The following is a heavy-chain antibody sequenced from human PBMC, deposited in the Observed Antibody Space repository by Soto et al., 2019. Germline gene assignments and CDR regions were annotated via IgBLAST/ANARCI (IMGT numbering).Heavy chain of an antibody. CDR2: ISGSGGST. V-gene: IGHV3-23*01. CDR1: GFTFSSYA. D-gene: IGHD3-3*01. J-gene: IGHJ4*02. Sequence: GGSLRLSCAASGFTFSSYAMSWVPQAPGKGLEWVSAISGSGGSTYYADSVKGRFTISRDNSKNTLYLQMNSLRAEDTAVYYCAKARAQYYDFWSGYPVDYWGQGTLVTVSS. CDR3: AKARAQYYDFWSGYPVDY.